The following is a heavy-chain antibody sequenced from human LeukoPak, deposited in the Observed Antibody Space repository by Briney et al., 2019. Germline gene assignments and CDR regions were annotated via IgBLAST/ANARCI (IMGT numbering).Heavy chain of an antibody. CDR2: ISSSGSTI. D-gene: IGHD1-7*01. V-gene: IGHV3-48*03. CDR3: ARGARAVELELRAAFDI. Sequence: PGGSLRLSCAASGFTFSSYEMNWVRQAPGKGLEWVSYISSSGSTIYYADSVKGRFTISRDNAKNSLYLQMNSLRAEDTAVYYYARGARAVELELRAAFDIWGQGTMVTVSS. CDR1: GFTFSSYE. J-gene: IGHJ3*02.